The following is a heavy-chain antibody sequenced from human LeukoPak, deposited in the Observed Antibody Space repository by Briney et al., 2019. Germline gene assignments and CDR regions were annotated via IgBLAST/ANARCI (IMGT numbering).Heavy chain of an antibody. V-gene: IGHV4-34*01. Sequence: SETLSLTCTLSGGSISSQYWSWIRQPPGKGLEWIGEINHSGSTNYNPSLKSRVTISVDTSKNQFSLKLSSVTAADTAVYYCARCASSSWYYYGMDVWGQGTTVTVSS. CDR2: INHSGST. J-gene: IGHJ6*02. D-gene: IGHD6-13*01. CDR3: ARCASSSWYYYGMDV. CDR1: GGSISSQY.